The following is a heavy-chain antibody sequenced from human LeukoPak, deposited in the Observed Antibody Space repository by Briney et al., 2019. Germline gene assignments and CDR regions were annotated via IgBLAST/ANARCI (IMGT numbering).Heavy chain of an antibody. CDR3: ARSTYGDYSGPVDY. Sequence: SVKVSCKASGGTFSSYGISWVRQAPGQGLEWMGGIIPIFGTANYAQKFQGRVTITADESTSTAYMELSSLRSEDTAVYYCARSTYGDYSGPVDYWGQGTLVTVSS. CDR1: GGTFSSYG. J-gene: IGHJ4*02. V-gene: IGHV1-69*01. D-gene: IGHD4-17*01. CDR2: IIPIFGTA.